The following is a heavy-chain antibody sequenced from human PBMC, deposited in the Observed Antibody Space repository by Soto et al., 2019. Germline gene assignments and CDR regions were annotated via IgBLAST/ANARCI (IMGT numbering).Heavy chain of an antibody. Sequence: GASVKVSCKASGYTFTGYYMHWVRQAPGQGLEWMGIINPSGGSTSYAQKFQGRVTMTRDTSTSTVYMELSSLRSEDTAVYYCARDQGIAAAGTYYYYYGMDVWGQGTTVTSP. D-gene: IGHD6-13*01. J-gene: IGHJ6*02. CDR3: ARDQGIAAAGTYYYYYGMDV. CDR2: INPSGGST. CDR1: GYTFTGYY. V-gene: IGHV1-46*01.